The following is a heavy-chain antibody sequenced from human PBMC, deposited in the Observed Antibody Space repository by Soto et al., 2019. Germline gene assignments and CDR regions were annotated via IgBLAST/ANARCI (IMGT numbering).Heavy chain of an antibody. D-gene: IGHD2-8*01. Sequence: GGSLRLSCAASGFTFSSYAMHWVRQAPGKGLEWVAVISYDGSNKYYADYLKGLFTISRDNSKNTLYLQMNRLRAEDTAVYYCARDSDSPKYEVNWYFDIWGRGTLVTVSS. V-gene: IGHV3-30*04. CDR1: GFTFSSYA. J-gene: IGHJ2*01. CDR2: ISYDGSNK. CDR3: ARDSDSPKYEVNWYFDI.